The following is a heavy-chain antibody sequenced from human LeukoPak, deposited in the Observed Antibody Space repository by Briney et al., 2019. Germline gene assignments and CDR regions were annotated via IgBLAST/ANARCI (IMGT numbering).Heavy chain of an antibody. Sequence: GGSLRPSCAASGFTFGNYLMNWVRQAPGKGLEWVANIKQDGSEKYYVDSVKGRFTISRDNAKNSLYLQMNSLRAEDTAVYYCYGESYLFDYWGQGTLVTVSS. D-gene: IGHD3-10*01. CDR2: IKQDGSEK. CDR1: GFTFGNYL. CDR3: YGESYLFDY. J-gene: IGHJ4*02. V-gene: IGHV3-7*01.